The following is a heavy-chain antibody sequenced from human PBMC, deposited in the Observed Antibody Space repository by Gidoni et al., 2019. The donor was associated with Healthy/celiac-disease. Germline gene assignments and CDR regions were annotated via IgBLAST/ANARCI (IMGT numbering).Heavy chain of an antibody. V-gene: IGHV5-51*01. CDR1: GYSFTSYW. D-gene: IGHD3-10*01. Sequence: EVQLVQSGAEVKKPGESLKISRKGSGYSFTSYWIGWVRQMPGKGLEWMGIIYPGDSDTRYSPSFQGQVTISADKSISTAYLQWSSLKASDTAMYYCAMRYMVGSGSYYVIDYWGQGTLVTVSS. CDR2: IYPGDSDT. CDR3: AMRYMVGSGSYYVIDY. J-gene: IGHJ4*02.